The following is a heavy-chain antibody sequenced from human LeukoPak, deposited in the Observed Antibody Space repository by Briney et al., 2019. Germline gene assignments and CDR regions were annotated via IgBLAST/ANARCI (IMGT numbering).Heavy chain of an antibody. V-gene: IGHV1-8*01. J-gene: IGHJ6*04. CDR3: ARDHQVTAIRYYYGMDV. CDR1: GYTFTSYD. D-gene: IGHD2-21*02. Sequence: ASVKVSCKASGYTFTSYDINWVRQATGQGLEWMGWMNPNSGNTGYAQKFQGRVTMTRDTSTSTVYMELSSLRSEDTAVYYCARDHQVTAIRYYYGMDVWGKGTTVTVSS. CDR2: MNPNSGNT.